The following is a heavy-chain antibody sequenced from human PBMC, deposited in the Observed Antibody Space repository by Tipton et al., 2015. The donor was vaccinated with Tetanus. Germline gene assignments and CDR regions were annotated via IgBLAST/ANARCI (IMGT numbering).Heavy chain of an antibody. CDR3: AKGSTIVGGGIDY. Sequence: SLRLSCAASGFTFDDYAMHWVRQAPGKGLEWVSGISWNSGSIGYADSVKGRFTISRDNAKNSLYLQMNSLRAEDTALYYCAKGSTIVGGGIDYWGQGTLVTVSS. J-gene: IGHJ4*02. CDR2: ISWNSGSI. V-gene: IGHV3-9*01. D-gene: IGHD1-26*01. CDR1: GFTFDDYA.